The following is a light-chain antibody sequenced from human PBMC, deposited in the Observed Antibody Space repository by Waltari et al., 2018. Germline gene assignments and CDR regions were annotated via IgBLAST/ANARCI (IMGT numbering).Light chain of an antibody. CDR1: SSNIGSNT. CDR2: SNN. CDR3: AAWDDSLSALV. V-gene: IGLV1-44*01. Sequence: QSVLTQPPSASGTPGQRVTISCSGSSSNIGSNTVNWYQQPPGTAPKLLIYSNNQRPSGVPDRCSGSKSGTSASLAISGLQSEDEADYYCAAWDDSLSALVFGGGTQLTVL. J-gene: IGLJ2*01.